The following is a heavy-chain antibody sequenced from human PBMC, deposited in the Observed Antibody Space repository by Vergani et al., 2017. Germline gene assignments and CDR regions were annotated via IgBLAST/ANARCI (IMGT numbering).Heavy chain of an antibody. D-gene: IGHD3-10*01. CDR3: ARSRIYYGAGSPDY. CDR2: GSFRGYT. V-gene: IGHV4-59*02. Sequence: QVKLQESGPGLVKPSETLSLTCTVSGSSVNSYYWSWIRQPPGKGLEWMGYGSFRGYTLYDPSVKVRMTISLNTSSNQFSLYLTSVTAADTAVYYCARSRIYYGAGSPDYWVQGTLVTVSS. J-gene: IGHJ4*02. CDR1: GSSVNSYY.